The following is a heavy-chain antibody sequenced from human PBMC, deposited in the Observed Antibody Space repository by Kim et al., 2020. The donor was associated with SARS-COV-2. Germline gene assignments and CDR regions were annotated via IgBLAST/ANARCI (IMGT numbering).Heavy chain of an antibody. J-gene: IGHJ6*01. CDR2: IYYSGST. CDR3: ARDRLLWFGEGYYYYGMDV. CDR1: GGSISSYY. D-gene: IGHD3-10*01. V-gene: IGHV4-59*01. Sequence: SETLSLTCTVSGGSISSYYWSWIRQPPGKGLEWIGYIYYSGSTNYNPSLKSRVTISVDTSKNQFSLKLSSVTAADTAVYYCARDRLLWFGEGYYYYGMDV.